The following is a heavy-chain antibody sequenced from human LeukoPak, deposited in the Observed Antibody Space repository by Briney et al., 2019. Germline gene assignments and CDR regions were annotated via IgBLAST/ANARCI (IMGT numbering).Heavy chain of an antibody. Sequence: PSETLSLTCTVSGGSISSGGYYWSWIRQPPGKGLEWIGYIYYSGSTYYNPSLKSRVTISVDTSKNQFSLKLSSVTAADTAVYYCARLGYCSSTSCYTGWFDPWGQGTLVTVSS. J-gene: IGHJ5*02. D-gene: IGHD2-2*02. CDR1: GGSISSGGYY. V-gene: IGHV4-30-4*08. CDR2: IYYSGST. CDR3: ARLGYCSSTSCYTGWFDP.